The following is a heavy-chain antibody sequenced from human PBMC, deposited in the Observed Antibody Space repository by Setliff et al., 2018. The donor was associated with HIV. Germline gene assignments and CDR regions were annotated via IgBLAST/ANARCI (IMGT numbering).Heavy chain of an antibody. Sequence: SETLSLTCTVSGGSISSGGYYWSWIRQHPGKGLEWIGYIYYSGSTYYNPSLKSRVTISVDTSKNQFSLKLSSVTAADTAVYYCARRPSPYYYYDSSGYSGGNVDYWGQGTLVTVSS. D-gene: IGHD3-22*01. CDR1: GGSISSGGYY. CDR2: IYYSGST. V-gene: IGHV4-31*03. J-gene: IGHJ4*02. CDR3: ARRPSPYYYYDSSGYSGGNVDY.